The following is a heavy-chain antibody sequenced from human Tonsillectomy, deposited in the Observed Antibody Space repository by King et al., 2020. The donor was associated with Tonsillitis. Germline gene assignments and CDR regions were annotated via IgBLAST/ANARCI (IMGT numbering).Heavy chain of an antibody. J-gene: IGHJ4*02. D-gene: IGHD5-18*01. V-gene: IGHV3-23*04. CDR1: GFTFSTYA. CDR3: AKDLNNYGWSYFDH. CDR2: ISGLHVST. Sequence: VQLVESGGGLVQPGGSLRLSCAASGFTFSTYAMSWVRRAPGKALEWVSAISGLHVSTSYADSVKGRFTISRDNSENTLYLQMDSLRAEDTAIYYCAKDLNNYGWSYFDHWGRGTTVIVSS.